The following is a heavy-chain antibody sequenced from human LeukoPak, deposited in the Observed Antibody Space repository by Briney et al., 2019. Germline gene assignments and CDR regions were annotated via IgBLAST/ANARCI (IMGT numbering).Heavy chain of an antibody. Sequence: SETLSLTCTVSGGSISSYYWSWIRQPPGKGLEWIGYIYYSGSTSYNPSLKSRVTISVDTSKNQFSLKLSSVTAADTAVYYCARDSSIAARPKWDYYYYGMDVWGQGTTVTVSS. D-gene: IGHD6-6*01. J-gene: IGHJ6*02. V-gene: IGHV4-59*01. CDR2: IYYSGST. CDR3: ARDSSIAARPKWDYYYYGMDV. CDR1: GGSISSYY.